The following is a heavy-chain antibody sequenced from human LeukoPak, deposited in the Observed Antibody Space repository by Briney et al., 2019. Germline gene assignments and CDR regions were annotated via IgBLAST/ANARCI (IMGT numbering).Heavy chain of an antibody. CDR2: ISGSGGDT. D-gene: IGHD6-19*01. Sequence: GGSLRLSCAASGFSFSTDPMTWVRQAPGKGLQWVTAISGSGGDTYYEDSVKGRFTISRDNSKNMMYLQMNSLRVEDTAVYYCARDSPGWSKHYWGQGTLVTVSS. V-gene: IGHV3-23*01. CDR3: ARDSPGWSKHY. J-gene: IGHJ4*02. CDR1: GFSFSTDP.